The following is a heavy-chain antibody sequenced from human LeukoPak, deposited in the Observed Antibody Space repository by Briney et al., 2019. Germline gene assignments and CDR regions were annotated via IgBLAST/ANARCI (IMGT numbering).Heavy chain of an antibody. Sequence: PPGGSLRLSCAASGFTFSSYAMSWVRQAPGKGVEWVSAISGSGGSTYYADSARGRFTISRDNSKNTLYLQMNSLRAEDTAVYYCAKGGYDFWSGYPRFDPWGQGTLATVSS. CDR3: AKGGYDFWSGYPRFDP. J-gene: IGHJ5*02. CDR1: GFTFSSYA. V-gene: IGHV3-23*01. D-gene: IGHD3-3*01. CDR2: ISGSGGST.